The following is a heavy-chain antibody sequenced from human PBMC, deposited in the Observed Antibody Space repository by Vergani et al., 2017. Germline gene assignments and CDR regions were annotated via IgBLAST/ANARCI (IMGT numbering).Heavy chain of an antibody. CDR2: INHSGST. D-gene: IGHD2-2*01. CDR1: GGSFSGYH. CDR3: ASGYCSSTSCYAPYYYYGMDV. Sequence: QVQLQQWGAGLLKPSETLSLTCAVYGGSFSGYHWSWIRQPPGKGLEWIGEINHSGSTNYNPSLKSRVTISVDTSKNQFSLKLSSVTAADTAVYYCASGYCSSTSCYAPYYYYGMDVWGQGTTVTVSS. V-gene: IGHV4-34*01. J-gene: IGHJ6*02.